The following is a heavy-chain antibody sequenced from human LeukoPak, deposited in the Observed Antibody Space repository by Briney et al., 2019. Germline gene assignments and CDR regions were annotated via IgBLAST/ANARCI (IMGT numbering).Heavy chain of an antibody. CDR1: GFTVSSNY. D-gene: IGHD5-12*01. V-gene: IGHV3-21*01. Sequence: GGSLRLSCAASGFTVSSNYMSWVRQAPGKGLEWVSSISSSSSYIYYADSVKGRFTISRDNAKNSLYLQMNSLRAEDTAVYYCARDRGRYDDGMFDYWGQGTLVTVSS. J-gene: IGHJ4*02. CDR2: ISSSSSYI. CDR3: ARDRGRYDDGMFDY.